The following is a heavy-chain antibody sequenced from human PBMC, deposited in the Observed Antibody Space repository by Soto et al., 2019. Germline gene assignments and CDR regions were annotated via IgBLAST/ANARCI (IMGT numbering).Heavy chain of an antibody. CDR2: VHISGHS. V-gene: IGHV4-4*02. D-gene: IGHD3-10*01. Sequence: SETLSLTCTLSGGSVRAPDWWNWVRQSPDKGLEWIAEVHISGHSNYNPSLKTRLTVSLDMSRDQFSLTLRSMTAADTAVYYCARTQFYSGSGNYRNLMFDPWGQGTQVTVSS. CDR3: ARTQFYSGSGNYRNLMFDP. J-gene: IGHJ5*02. CDR1: GGSVRAPDW.